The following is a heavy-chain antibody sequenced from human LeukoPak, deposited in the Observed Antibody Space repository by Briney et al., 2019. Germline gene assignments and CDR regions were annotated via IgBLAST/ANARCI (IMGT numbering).Heavy chain of an antibody. CDR3: ARAMVRGAHDYMDV. Sequence: GSSVNLSCKASGATFSSYAISWVRQAPGQGLEWRGGIIPIFGTANYAQKFQCRVTITTDESTSTAYMELSSLRAEDTAVYYCARAMVRGAHDYMDVWGKGTTVTVSS. J-gene: IGHJ6*03. V-gene: IGHV1-69*05. CDR2: IIPIFGTA. CDR1: GATFSSYA. D-gene: IGHD3-10*01.